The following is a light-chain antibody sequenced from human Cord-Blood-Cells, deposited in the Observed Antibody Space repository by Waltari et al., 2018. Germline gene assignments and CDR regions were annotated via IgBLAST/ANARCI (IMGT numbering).Light chain of an antibody. V-gene: IGLV2-23*01. J-gene: IGLJ1*01. CDR1: SSDVGSYNL. CDR3: CAYAGSSAYV. CDR2: EGS. Sequence: QSALTQPASVSGSPGQSITISCTGTSSDVGSYNLVSWYQQHPGKAPKLMIYEGSKRPSVVSKRDADTKSGNTASLAVSGLQAEDEADYYCCAYAGSSAYVCGTGTKVTVL.